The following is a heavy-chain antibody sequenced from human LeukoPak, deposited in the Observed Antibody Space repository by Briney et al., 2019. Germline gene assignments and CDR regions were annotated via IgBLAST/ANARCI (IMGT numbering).Heavy chain of an antibody. V-gene: IGHV4-31*03. CDR3: ASLTGGKYYFDY. Sequence: SETLSLTCTVSGGSISSGGYYWSWIRQHPGKGLEWIGCIYYSGSTYYNPSLKSRVTISVDTSKNQFSLKLSSVTAADTAVYYCASLTGGKYYFDYWGQGTLVTVSS. J-gene: IGHJ4*02. D-gene: IGHD1-14*01. CDR2: IYYSGST. CDR1: GGSISSGGYY.